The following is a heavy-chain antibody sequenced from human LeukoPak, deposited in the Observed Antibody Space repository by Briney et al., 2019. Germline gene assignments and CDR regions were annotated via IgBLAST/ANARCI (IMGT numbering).Heavy chain of an antibody. V-gene: IGHV4-39*01. Sequence: PSETLSLTCTVSGGSISSSSYYWGWIRQPPGKGLEWIGSIYYSGSTYYNPSLKSRVTISVDTSKNQFSLKLSSVTAADTAVYYCARHLLHRELPFSFDYWGQGTLVTVSS. J-gene: IGHJ4*02. CDR2: IYYSGST. D-gene: IGHD1-26*01. CDR3: ARHLLHRELPFSFDY. CDR1: GGSISSSSYY.